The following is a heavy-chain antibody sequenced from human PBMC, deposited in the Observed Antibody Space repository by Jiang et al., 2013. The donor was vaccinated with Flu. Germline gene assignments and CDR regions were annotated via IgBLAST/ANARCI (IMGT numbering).Heavy chain of an antibody. CDR3: ARDEVGMDADY. V-gene: IGHV3-11*01. D-gene: IGHD1-14*01. Sequence: WVSYISSSGSTIYYADSVKGRFTISRDNAKNSLYLQMNSLRAEDTAVYYCARDEVGMDADYWGQGTLVTVSS. J-gene: IGHJ4*02. CDR2: ISSSGSTI.